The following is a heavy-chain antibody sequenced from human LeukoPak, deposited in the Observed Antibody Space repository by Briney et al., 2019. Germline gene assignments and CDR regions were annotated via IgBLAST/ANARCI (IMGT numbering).Heavy chain of an antibody. J-gene: IGHJ4*02. Sequence: SETLSLTCTVSGGFSSFYYWTWIRQPPGKGLEWIGNIHTSGSTDYSPSLKSRVTMSTDTSKNQFSLRLSSVTAADTAVYYCARPGQSSWWVYFNYWGQGTLVTVSS. CDR2: IHTSGST. D-gene: IGHD2-15*01. CDR1: GGFSSFYY. V-gene: IGHV4-4*09. CDR3: ARPGQSSWWVYFNY.